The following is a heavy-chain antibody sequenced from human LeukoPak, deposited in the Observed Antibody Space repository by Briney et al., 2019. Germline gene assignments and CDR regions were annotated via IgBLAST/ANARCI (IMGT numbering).Heavy chain of an antibody. J-gene: IGHJ6*03. D-gene: IGHD6-13*01. CDR1: GGSISSHY. Sequence: PSETLSLTCTVSGGSISSHYWIWIRQPPGKALEWIGYIFYSGSTNYNPSLKSRVTTSVDTSKNQYSLKLSSVTAADTAVYYCARAYSSSWYDCGYYYYNLVVWGKGTTVTVSS. CDR3: ARAYSSSWYDCGYYYYNLVV. V-gene: IGHV4-59*11. CDR2: IFYSGST.